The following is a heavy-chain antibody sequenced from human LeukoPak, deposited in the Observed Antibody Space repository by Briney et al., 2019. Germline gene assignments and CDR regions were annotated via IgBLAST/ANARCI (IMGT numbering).Heavy chain of an antibody. CDR2: ISYSGGST. V-gene: IGHV3-23*01. D-gene: IGHD1-26*01. J-gene: IGHJ3*02. CDR3: AKAINDQWERDGFDI. Sequence: WESLRLSCAASGFTFSSYTMSWVRQAPGKGLEWVSTISYSGGSTYNADSVEGRFTISRDTSNNTLYLQMNSLRAEDTAVYYCAKAINDQWERDGFDIWGQGTIV. CDR1: GFTFSSYT.